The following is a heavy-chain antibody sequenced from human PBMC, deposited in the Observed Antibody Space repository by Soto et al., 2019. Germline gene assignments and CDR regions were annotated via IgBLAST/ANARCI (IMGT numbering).Heavy chain of an antibody. V-gene: IGHV3-23*01. CDR3: AKDRQFRSYYESAGHYNN. CDR2: ISGSGGVT. D-gene: IGHD3-10*01. Sequence: EVQLLESGGGLVQPGGSLRLSCVASGFTFRNYDMRWARQAPGKGLEWVSGISGSGGVTYYADSVKGRFTISRDNSKNTLYLQMNSLRANDTAVYYCAKDRQFRSYYESAGHYNNWGQGALVTVSS. CDR1: GFTFRNYD. J-gene: IGHJ4*02.